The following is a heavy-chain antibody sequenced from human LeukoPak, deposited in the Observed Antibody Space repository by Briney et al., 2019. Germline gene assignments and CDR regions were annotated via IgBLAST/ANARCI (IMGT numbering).Heavy chain of an antibody. CDR2: IYPGDSDT. Sequence: PGESLKISCKGSGYSFTSYWIGWVRQMPGKGLGWMGIIYPGDSDTRYSPSFQGQVTISADKSISTAYLQWSSLKASDTAMYYCARQRKSIAARGDYYYYMDVWGKGTTVTVSS. J-gene: IGHJ6*03. CDR3: ARQRKSIAARGDYYYYMDV. D-gene: IGHD6-6*01. CDR1: GYSFTSYW. V-gene: IGHV5-51*01.